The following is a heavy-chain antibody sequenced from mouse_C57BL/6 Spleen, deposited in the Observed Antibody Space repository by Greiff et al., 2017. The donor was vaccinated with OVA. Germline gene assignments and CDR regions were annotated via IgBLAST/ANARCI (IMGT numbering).Heavy chain of an antibody. D-gene: IGHD2-4*01. CDR1: GYTFTDYN. CDR3: ARGRDYVPPWFAY. J-gene: IGHJ3*01. CDR2: INPNNGGT. V-gene: IGHV1-22*01. Sequence: VQLQQSGPELVKPGASVKMSCKASGYTFTDYNMHWVKQSHGKSLEWIGYINPNNGGTSYNQKFKGKATLTVNKSSSTAYMELRSLTSEDSAVYYCARGRDYVPPWFAYWGQGTLVTVSA.